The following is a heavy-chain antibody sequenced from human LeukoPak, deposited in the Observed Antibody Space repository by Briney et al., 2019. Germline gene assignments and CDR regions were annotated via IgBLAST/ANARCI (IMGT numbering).Heavy chain of an antibody. V-gene: IGHV1-69*01. Sequence: SVKVSCKASGGTFSSYAISWVRQAPGQGLEWMGGIIPIFGTANYVQKFQGRVTITADESTSTAYMELSSLRSEDTAVYYCARGLQLLRAAFDIWGQGTMVTVSS. D-gene: IGHD5-18*01. CDR2: IIPIFGTA. CDR1: GGTFSSYA. CDR3: ARGLQLLRAAFDI. J-gene: IGHJ3*02.